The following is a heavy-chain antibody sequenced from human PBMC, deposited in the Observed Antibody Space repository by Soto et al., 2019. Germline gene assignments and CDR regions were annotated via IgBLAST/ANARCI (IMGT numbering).Heavy chain of an antibody. CDR3: ARDPTGDSSTSARTDY. J-gene: IGHJ4*02. Sequence: SETLSLTCTVSGGSISSGDYYWSGIRQTPGKGLEWFVSIYYSGTTYYPPSLKSRVTISVDTSKNQFSLKLSSVTAADTAVYYCARDPTGDSSTSARTDYWGQGTLVTVSS. CDR1: GGSISSGDYY. D-gene: IGHD2-2*01. V-gene: IGHV4-30-4*01. CDR2: IYYSGTT.